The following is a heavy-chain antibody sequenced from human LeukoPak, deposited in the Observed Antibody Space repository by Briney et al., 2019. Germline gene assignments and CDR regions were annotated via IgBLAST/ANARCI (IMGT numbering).Heavy chain of an antibody. CDR3: ARVRHSSGWYDY. Sequence: ASVKVSCKASGYTFTSYYMHWVRQAPGQGLEWMGIINPSGGSTSYAQKSQGRVTMTRDTSTSTVYIELSSLRSEDTAVYYCARVRHSSGWYDYWGQGTLVTVSS. CDR2: INPSGGST. V-gene: IGHV1-46*01. CDR1: GYTFTSYY. D-gene: IGHD6-19*01. J-gene: IGHJ4*02.